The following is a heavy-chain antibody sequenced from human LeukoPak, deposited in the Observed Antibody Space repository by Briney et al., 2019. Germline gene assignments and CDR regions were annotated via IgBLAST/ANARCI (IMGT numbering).Heavy chain of an antibody. CDR3: ARDDESYYGMDV. CDR2: INAGNGNT. CDR1: GYTFTSYA. J-gene: IGHJ6*02. Sequence: GASVKVSCKASGYTFTSYAMHWVRQAPGQRLEWMGWINAGNGNTKYSQKFQGRVTITRDTSASAAYVELSSLRSEDTAVYYCARDDESYYGMDVWGQGTTVTVSS. V-gene: IGHV1-3*01.